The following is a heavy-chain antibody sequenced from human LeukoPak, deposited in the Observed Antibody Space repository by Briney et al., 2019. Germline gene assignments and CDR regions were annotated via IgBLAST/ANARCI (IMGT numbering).Heavy chain of an antibody. Sequence: RAGGSLRLSCAASGFTFRSYPMSWVRQAPGKGLEWVSAISGSGDNTYYADSVKGRFTISRDNSKNMLYLQMNSLRAEDTAVYYCAKEDDSSGYHESDAFDIWGQGTMVTVSS. V-gene: IGHV3-23*01. D-gene: IGHD3-22*01. J-gene: IGHJ3*02. CDR3: AKEDDSSGYHESDAFDI. CDR2: ISGSGDNT. CDR1: GFTFRSYP.